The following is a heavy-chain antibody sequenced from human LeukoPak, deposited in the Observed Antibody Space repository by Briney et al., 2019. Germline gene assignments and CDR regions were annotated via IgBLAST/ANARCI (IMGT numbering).Heavy chain of an antibody. Sequence: SETLSLTCAVSGGSISSGGYSWSWIRQHPGKGLEWLGYIYYSGSTYYNPSLKSRVTISVDTSKNQFSLKLSSVTAADTAVYYCARGRDFLNYFDYWGQGTLVTVSS. CDR3: ARGRDFLNYFDY. J-gene: IGHJ4*02. D-gene: IGHD1-14*01. CDR2: IYYSGST. CDR1: GGSISSGGYS. V-gene: IGHV4-31*11.